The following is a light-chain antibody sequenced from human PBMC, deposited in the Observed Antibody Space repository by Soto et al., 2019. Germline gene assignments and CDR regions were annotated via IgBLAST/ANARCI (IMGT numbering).Light chain of an antibody. CDR2: GAF. CDR3: QQYNDWPLK. Sequence: IVMTQSPVTLSVSPGERATLSCRASQSVRSNLAWYQQKPGQAPSLLIYGAFTRATGIPTRFSGTGSGTEFTLTISSLQSEDFALYYCQQYNDWPLKFGQGTKVDIK. CDR1: QSVRSN. V-gene: IGKV3-15*01. J-gene: IGKJ1*01.